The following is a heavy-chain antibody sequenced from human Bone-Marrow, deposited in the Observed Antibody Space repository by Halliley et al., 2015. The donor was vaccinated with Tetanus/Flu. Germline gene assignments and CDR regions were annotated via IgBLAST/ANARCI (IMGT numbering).Heavy chain of an antibody. J-gene: IGHJ4*02. CDR3: ARGATHYGY. Sequence: KGLGGVSSISNSGDTTYYADSVKGRFTISRDNSKNTVYLQMNSLRADDTAVYYCARGATHYGYWGQGTLVTVSS. D-gene: IGHD4-17*01. V-gene: IGHV3-23*01. CDR2: ISNSGDTT.